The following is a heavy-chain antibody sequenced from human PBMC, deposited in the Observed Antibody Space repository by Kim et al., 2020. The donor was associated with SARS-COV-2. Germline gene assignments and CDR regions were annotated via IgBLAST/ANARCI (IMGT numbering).Heavy chain of an antibody. CDR2: IYYSGST. Sequence: SETLSLTCTVSGGSISSYYWSWIRQPPGKGLEWIGYIYYSGSTNYNPSLKSRVTISVDTSKNQFSLKLSSVTAADTAVYYCARLGRIVVVPAAMRENWFDPWGQGTLVTVSS. CDR3: ARLGRIVVVPAAMRENWFDP. CDR1: GGSISSYY. V-gene: IGHV4-59*08. J-gene: IGHJ5*02. D-gene: IGHD2-2*01.